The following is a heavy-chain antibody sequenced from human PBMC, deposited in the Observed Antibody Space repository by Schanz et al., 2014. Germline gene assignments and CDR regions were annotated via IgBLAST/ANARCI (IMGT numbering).Heavy chain of an antibody. D-gene: IGHD7-27*01. V-gene: IGHV3-11*01. CDR2: ISRDGTTL. CDR1: GFIFNDYY. Sequence: VQLLESGGGLVKPGGSLRLSCAASGFIFNDYYMNWIRQAPGKGLEWLSYISRDGTTLYYADSVKGRFTISRDNAKNSLYLEMTSLRGEDTAVYYCARENLNWEAFDIWGQGTVVTVSS. CDR3: ARENLNWEAFDI. J-gene: IGHJ3*02.